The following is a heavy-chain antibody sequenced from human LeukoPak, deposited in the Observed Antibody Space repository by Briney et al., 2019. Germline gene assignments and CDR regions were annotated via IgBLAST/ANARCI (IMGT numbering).Heavy chain of an antibody. D-gene: IGHD6-13*01. CDR3: ARDFTAAAGTKFDY. V-gene: IGHV3-7*01. Sequence: PGGSLRLSCAASGFTFSSYWMSWVRQAPGKGLEWVANIKQDGSEKYYVDSVKGRFTISRDNAKNSLYLQMNSLRAEDTAVYYCARDFTAAAGTKFDYWGQGTLVTVSS. CDR2: IKQDGSEK. CDR1: GFTFSSYW. J-gene: IGHJ4*02.